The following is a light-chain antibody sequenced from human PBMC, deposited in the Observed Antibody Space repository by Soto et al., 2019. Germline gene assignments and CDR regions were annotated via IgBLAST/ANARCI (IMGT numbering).Light chain of an antibody. Sequence: ENVLTQSPATLSVSPGERATLSCRASQSVSNKLAWYQQKPGQAPRLLIYGASTRATGIPARFSGSGSGMDFTLTISSLEPEDFAVYYCQQSGDSQWTFGQGTKVDIK. V-gene: IGKV3-15*01. CDR1: QSVSNK. CDR2: GAS. J-gene: IGKJ1*01. CDR3: QQSGDSQWT.